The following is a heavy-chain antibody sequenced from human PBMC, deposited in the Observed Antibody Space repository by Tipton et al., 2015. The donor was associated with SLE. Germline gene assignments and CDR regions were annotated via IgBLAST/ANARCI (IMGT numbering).Heavy chain of an antibody. CDR3: ARDGAMIVPRGSFDI. J-gene: IGHJ3*02. V-gene: IGHV4-4*07. CDR2: IYTSGST. CDR1: GGSISSYY. Sequence: TLSLTCTVSGGSISSYYWSWIRQPPGKGLEWIGGIYTSGSTNYNPSLQRRVTMSVDTSKNQFSLKLSSVTAADTAVYYCARDGAMIVPRGSFDIWGQGTMVTVSS. D-gene: IGHD3-22*01.